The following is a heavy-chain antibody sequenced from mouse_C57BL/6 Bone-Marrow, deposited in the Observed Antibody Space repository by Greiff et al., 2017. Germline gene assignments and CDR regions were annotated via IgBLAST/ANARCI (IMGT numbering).Heavy chain of an antibody. CDR1: GYTFTDYY. CDR2: IYTGSGNT. D-gene: IGHD2-4*01. Sequence: QVQLQQSGAELVRPGASVKLSCKASGYTFTDYYINWVKQRPGQGLEWIARIYTGSGNTYYNEKFKGKATLTAEKSSSTAYMQLSSLTSEDSAVYFCAIVHDYDEGHFDYWGQGTTLTVSS. V-gene: IGHV1-76*01. CDR3: AIVHDYDEGHFDY. J-gene: IGHJ2*01.